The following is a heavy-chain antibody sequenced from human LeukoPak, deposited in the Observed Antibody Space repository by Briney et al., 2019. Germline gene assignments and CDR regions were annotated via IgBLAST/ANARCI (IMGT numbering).Heavy chain of an antibody. CDR1: GVSISTYY. D-gene: IGHD3-22*01. V-gene: IGHV4-59*12. Sequence: KASETLSLTCTVSGVSISTYYWSWLRQPPGKGLEWIGNIFYSRSTNYNPSLKSRVTISVETSKNQFSLMQSPVTDATTALYYCTREPAYYYDSGGYYFKLSYAFDIWGQGTMVTVSS. CDR3: TREPAYYYDSGGYYFKLSYAFDI. J-gene: IGHJ3*02. CDR2: IFYSRST.